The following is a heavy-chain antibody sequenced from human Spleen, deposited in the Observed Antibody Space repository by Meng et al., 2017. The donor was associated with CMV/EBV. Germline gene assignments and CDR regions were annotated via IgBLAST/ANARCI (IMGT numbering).Heavy chain of an antibody. Sequence: QVQLQQWGEGLFEPSETLSLTCAVNGGSLSGAYWNWIRQPPGKGLEWIGEIIHGGSPSYNPSLKSRVTISIDTSKNQLSLMLSSVTAADTAVYYCARGVVTSLFDYWGQGTLVTVSS. CDR1: GGSLSGAY. J-gene: IGHJ4*02. V-gene: IGHV4-34*01. CDR3: ARGVVTSLFDY. CDR2: IIHGGSP. D-gene: IGHD3-22*01.